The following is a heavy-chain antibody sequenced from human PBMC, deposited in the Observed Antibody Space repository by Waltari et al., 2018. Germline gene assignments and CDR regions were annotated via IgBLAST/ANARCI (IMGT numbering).Heavy chain of an antibody. CDR3: AKEVAGSFDY. Sequence: EVQLLESGGGLVQPGGSLRVYCAASGFTFSSYAMSWVRQAPGKGLEWVSAINSSGGTAYYADSVKGRFTISRDNSKNTLYLQMSSLRAEDTAVYFCAKEVAGSFDYWGQGTLVTVSS. CDR1: GFTFSSYA. D-gene: IGHD6-19*01. J-gene: IGHJ4*02. CDR2: INSSGGTA. V-gene: IGHV3-23*01.